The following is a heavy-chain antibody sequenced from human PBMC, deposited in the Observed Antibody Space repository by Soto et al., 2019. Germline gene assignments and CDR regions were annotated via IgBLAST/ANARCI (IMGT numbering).Heavy chain of an antibody. J-gene: IGHJ4*02. Sequence: GGSLRLSCADSGLSFSSYGMHWVRQAPGEGLEWVAAISYDGSNKNYLASVEGRFTISRDNSKNTLYLQMNSLRAEDTAVYYCARDRFASSWSYFDYWGQGTPVTVSS. CDR3: ARDRFASSWSYFDY. CDR2: ISYDGSNK. V-gene: IGHV3-30*03. CDR1: GLSFSSYG. D-gene: IGHD6-13*01.